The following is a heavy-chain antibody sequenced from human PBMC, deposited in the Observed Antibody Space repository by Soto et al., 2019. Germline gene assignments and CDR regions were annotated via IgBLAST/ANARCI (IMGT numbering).Heavy chain of an antibody. V-gene: IGHV3-23*01. J-gene: IGHJ5*02. D-gene: IGHD6-6*01. Sequence: EVQLLESGGGLVQPGGSLRLSCAASGFTFSSYAMSWVRQAPGKGLEWVSAISGSGGSTYYADSVKGRFTISRDNSKNPLYLQMNSLRAADTAVDYCAKGSVAARANWFDPWGQGTLVTVSS. CDR3: AKGSVAARANWFDP. CDR1: GFTFSSYA. CDR2: ISGSGGST.